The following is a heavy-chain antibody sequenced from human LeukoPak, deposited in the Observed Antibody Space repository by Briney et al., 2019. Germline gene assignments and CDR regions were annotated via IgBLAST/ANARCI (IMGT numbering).Heavy chain of an antibody. Sequence: PGGSLRLSCAASGFTFSSYGMHWVRQAPGKGLVWEALIRYDGSNKYYADSVKGRFTMSRDNSKNMLYLQMNSLRAEDSAVYYCAKDRNDTQKGLYYFDYWGQGTLVTVSS. V-gene: IGHV3-30*02. J-gene: IGHJ4*02. CDR1: GFTFSSYG. CDR3: AKDRNDTQKGLYYFDY. D-gene: IGHD3-22*01. CDR2: IRYDGSNK.